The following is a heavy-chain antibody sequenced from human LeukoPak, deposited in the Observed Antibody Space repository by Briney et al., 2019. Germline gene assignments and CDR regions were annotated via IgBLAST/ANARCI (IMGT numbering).Heavy chain of an antibody. V-gene: IGHV4-30-4*01. CDR1: GCSISSGDYY. J-gene: IGHJ4*02. CDR2: IYYSGST. Sequence: SQTLSLTCTVSGCSISSGDYYWSCIRQPPGKGLEWIGYIYYSGSTYYNPSLKSRVTISVDTSKNQFSLKLSSVTAADTAVYYCARARLFDWLLHFDYWGRGTLVTVSS. D-gene: IGHD3-9*01. CDR3: ARARLFDWLLHFDY.